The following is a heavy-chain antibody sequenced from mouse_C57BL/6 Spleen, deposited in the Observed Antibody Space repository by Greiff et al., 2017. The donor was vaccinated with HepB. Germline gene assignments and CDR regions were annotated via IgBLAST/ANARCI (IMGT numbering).Heavy chain of an antibody. CDR2: IHPNSGST. Sequence: QVQLQQPGAELVKPGASVKLSCKASGYTFTSYWMHWVKQRPGQGLEWIGMIHPNSGSTNYNEKFKSKATLTVDKSSSTAYMQLSSLTSEDSAVYYGARNGYYGSSYVGYWGQGTTLTVSS. CDR3: ARNGYYGSSYVGY. D-gene: IGHD1-1*01. CDR1: GYTFTSYW. J-gene: IGHJ2*01. V-gene: IGHV1-64*01.